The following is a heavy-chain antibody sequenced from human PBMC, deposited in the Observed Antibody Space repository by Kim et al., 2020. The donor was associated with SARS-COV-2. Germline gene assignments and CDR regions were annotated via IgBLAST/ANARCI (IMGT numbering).Heavy chain of an antibody. J-gene: IGHJ6*02. V-gene: IGHV3-11*01. D-gene: IGHD3-3*01. Sequence: GRFTISRDNAKNSLYLQMNSLRAEDTAVYYCARGFTIFGVDYYYYYGMDVWGQGTTVTVSS. CDR3: ARGFTIFGVDYYYYYGMDV.